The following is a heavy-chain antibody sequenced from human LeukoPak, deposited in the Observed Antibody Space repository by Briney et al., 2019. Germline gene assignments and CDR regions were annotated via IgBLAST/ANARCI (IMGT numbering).Heavy chain of an antibody. V-gene: IGHV3-7*05. CDR3: ASDR. CDR1: GFTFSTRW. CDR2: IKKDGSEK. Sequence: PGGSLRLSCAASGFTFSTRWMNWVRQAPGKGLEWVANIKKDGSEKYYVDSVKGRFTISRDNAKNSLYLQMNSLRAEDTAVYYCASDRWGQGTLVTVSS. J-gene: IGHJ4*02.